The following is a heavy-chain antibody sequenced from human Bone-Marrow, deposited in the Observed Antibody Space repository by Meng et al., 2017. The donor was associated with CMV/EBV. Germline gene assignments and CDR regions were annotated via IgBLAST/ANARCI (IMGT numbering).Heavy chain of an antibody. CDR2: ISYDGSNK. D-gene: IGHD3-3*01. Sequence: GESLKISCAASGFTFSSYGMHWVRQAPGKGLEWVAVISYDGSNKYYADSVKGRFTISRDNSKNTLYPQMGSLRAEDMAVYYCARGRSFYDPTSDYWGQGTLVTVSS. CDR3: ARGRSFYDPTSDY. V-gene: IGHV3-30*19. CDR1: GFTFSSYG. J-gene: IGHJ4*02.